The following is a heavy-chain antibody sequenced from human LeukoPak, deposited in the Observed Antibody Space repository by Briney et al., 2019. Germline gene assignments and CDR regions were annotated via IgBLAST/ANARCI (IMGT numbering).Heavy chain of an antibody. J-gene: IGHJ4*02. Sequence: GGSLRLSCAASGFIFSNYGMHWVRQAPGKGLEWVAVISYDGNNKYYADSVKGRFTISRDNAKNSLYLQMSSLRADDTAVYYCARETQGLDYWGQGTLVTVSS. CDR2: ISYDGNNK. V-gene: IGHV3-30*03. CDR3: ARETQGLDY. CDR1: GFIFSNYG.